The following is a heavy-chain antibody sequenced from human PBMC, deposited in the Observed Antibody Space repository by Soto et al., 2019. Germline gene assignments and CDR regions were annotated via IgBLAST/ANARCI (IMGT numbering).Heavy chain of an antibody. V-gene: IGHV3-33*01. J-gene: IGHJ4*02. CDR1: GFTFSNYG. CDR3: AGGTYYLDY. Sequence: QVQLVESGGAVVQPGRSLRLSCAASGFTFSNYGMHWARQAPGKGLEWVAAILYDGSNKYYADSVKGRFTISKDNSKNTLYLQMSSLRAEDTAGYYCAGGTYYLDYCGQGTLVTVSS. D-gene: IGHD1-26*01. CDR2: ILYDGSNK.